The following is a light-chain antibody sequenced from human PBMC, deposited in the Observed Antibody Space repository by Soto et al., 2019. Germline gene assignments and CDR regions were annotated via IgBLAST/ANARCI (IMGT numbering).Light chain of an antibody. J-gene: IGLJ1*01. Sequence: QSVLTQPASVSGSPGQSITISCTGTNSDVGGYNYVSRYQQHPGKAPELMIYEVSHRPSGVSTRFSGSKSDNTASLTISGLQAEDEADYYCSSYTSISTLYVFGTGTKVTVL. CDR1: NSDVGGYNY. V-gene: IGLV2-14*01. CDR3: SSYTSISTLYV. CDR2: EVS.